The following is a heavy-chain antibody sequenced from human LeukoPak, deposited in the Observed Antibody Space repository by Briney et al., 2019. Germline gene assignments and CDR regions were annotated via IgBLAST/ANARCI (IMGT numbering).Heavy chain of an antibody. V-gene: IGHV1-46*01. CDR1: RYTFTSNY. J-gene: IGHJ6*03. Sequence: ASVKVSCKASRYTFTSNYMHWVRQAPGQGLEWMGIINPSGGSTSYAQKFQGRVTMTRDTSTSTVYMELSSLRSEDTAVYYCARGGGMGHYYYYMDVWGKGTTVTISS. D-gene: IGHD5-24*01. CDR3: ARGGGMGHYYYYMDV. CDR2: INPSGGST.